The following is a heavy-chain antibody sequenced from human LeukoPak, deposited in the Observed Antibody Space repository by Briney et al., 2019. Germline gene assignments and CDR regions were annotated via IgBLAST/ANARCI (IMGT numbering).Heavy chain of an antibody. D-gene: IGHD3-10*01. Sequence: ASVKVSCKASGYTFTSYGISWVRQAPGQGLEWMGWMSASNGNTNYAQKLQGRVTMTTDTSTSTAYMELRSLRSDDTAVYYCARAIYYGSGSYYRPDWFDPWGQGTLVSVSS. CDR1: GYTFTSYG. CDR2: MSASNGNT. J-gene: IGHJ5*02. CDR3: ARAIYYGSGSYYRPDWFDP. V-gene: IGHV1-18*04.